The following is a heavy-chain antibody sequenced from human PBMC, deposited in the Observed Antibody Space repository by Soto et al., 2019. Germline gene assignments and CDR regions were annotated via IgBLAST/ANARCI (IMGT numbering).Heavy chain of an antibody. V-gene: IGHV1-18*01. D-gene: IGHD1-26*01. CDR1: GYTFASYG. J-gene: IGHJ6*02. Sequence: GASVKVSCKASGYTFASYGISWVRQAPGQGLEWMGWISAYNGNTNYAQKLQGRVSMTTDTSTTTAYMELRSLTSDDTAVYYCAKSGQPPYYYYGLDVWGQGTKVTVSS. CDR2: ISAYNGNT. CDR3: AKSGQPPYYYYGLDV.